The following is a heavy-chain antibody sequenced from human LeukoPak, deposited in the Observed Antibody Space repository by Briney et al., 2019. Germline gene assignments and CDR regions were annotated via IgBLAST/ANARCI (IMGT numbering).Heavy chain of an antibody. CDR3: ARHSSDYGGNDY. Sequence: GASVKVSCKASGYIFTSHGIIWVRQAPGQGLEWMGWMSSYNGNVHYAQKFEDRVTMITDTSTSTAYLDLTSLRSDDTAVYYCARHSSDYGGNDYWGQGTLVTVSS. J-gene: IGHJ4*02. V-gene: IGHV1-18*01. CDR1: GYIFTSHG. D-gene: IGHD4-23*01. CDR2: MSSYNGNV.